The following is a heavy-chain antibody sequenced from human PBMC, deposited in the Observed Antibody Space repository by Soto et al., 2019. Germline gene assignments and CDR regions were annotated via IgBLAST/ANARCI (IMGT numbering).Heavy chain of an antibody. CDR3: ARDKYGDYAVDY. Sequence: GGSLRLSCAASGFTFSSYWMHGVRQAPGKGLVWVSRINSDGSSTSYADSVKGRFTISRDNAKNTLYLQMNSLRAEDTAVYYCARDKYGDYAVDYWGQGTLVTVSS. D-gene: IGHD4-17*01. CDR2: INSDGSST. J-gene: IGHJ4*02. V-gene: IGHV3-74*01. CDR1: GFTFSSYW.